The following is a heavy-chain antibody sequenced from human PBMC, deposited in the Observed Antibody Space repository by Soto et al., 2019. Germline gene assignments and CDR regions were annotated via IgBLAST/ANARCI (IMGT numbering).Heavy chain of an antibody. Sequence: ASVKVSCKVSGYTLTDLSMQWVRQAPGKGLEWMGGFDPEDGETIYAQKFQGRVTMTTDTSTSTAYMELRSLRSDDTAVYYCAIDYEQSGSWFDPWGQGTLVTVSS. D-gene: IGHD4-17*01. CDR3: AIDYEQSGSWFDP. CDR2: FDPEDGET. V-gene: IGHV1-24*01. CDR1: GYTLTDLS. J-gene: IGHJ5*02.